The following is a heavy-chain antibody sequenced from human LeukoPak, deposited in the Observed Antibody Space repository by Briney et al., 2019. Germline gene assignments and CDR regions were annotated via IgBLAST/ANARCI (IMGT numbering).Heavy chain of an antibody. D-gene: IGHD4-17*01. Sequence: GGSLRLSCAASGFTFSSYALHWVRQAPGKGLEWVAVISYDGSNKYYTDSVKGRFTISRDNAKNSLYLQMNSLRAEDTAVYYCASSKADDYGDFYWYFDLWGRGTLVTVSS. CDR1: GFTFSSYA. V-gene: IGHV3-30-3*01. J-gene: IGHJ2*01. CDR3: ASSKADDYGDFYWYFDL. CDR2: ISYDGSNK.